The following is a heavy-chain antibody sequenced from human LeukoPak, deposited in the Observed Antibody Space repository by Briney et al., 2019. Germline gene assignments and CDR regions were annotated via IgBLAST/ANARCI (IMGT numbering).Heavy chain of an antibody. CDR3: ARDRVSYGQHPTQYYYYMDV. D-gene: IGHD5-18*01. CDR1: GGTFSSYA. V-gene: IGHV1-69*13. Sequence: SVKVSCKASGGTFSSYAISWVRQAPGQGLEWMGGIIPIFGTANYAQKFQGRVTITADESTSTAYMELSSLRSEDTAVYYCARDRVSYGQHPTQYYYYMDVWGKGTTVIVSS. J-gene: IGHJ6*03. CDR2: IIPIFGTA.